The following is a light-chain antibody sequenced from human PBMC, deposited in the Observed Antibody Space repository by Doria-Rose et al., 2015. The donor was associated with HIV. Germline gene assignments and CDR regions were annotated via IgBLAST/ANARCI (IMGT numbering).Light chain of an antibody. V-gene: IGKV4-1*01. CDR3: QQHYDTPS. J-gene: IGKJ3*01. CDR2: WAS. CDR1: QSLLYTSKNY. Sequence: VLAQPPESLGMPLGERATLNCKSNQSLLYTSKNYLAWYQQKPGQPPKLLIYWASTRQSGIPARFSGSGSGTDFTLTISSLEAEDVAVYYCQQHYDTPSFGPGTTVDIK.